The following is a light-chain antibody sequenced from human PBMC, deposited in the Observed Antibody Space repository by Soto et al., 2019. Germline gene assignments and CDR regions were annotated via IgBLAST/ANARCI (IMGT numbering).Light chain of an antibody. CDR3: HQYDNWPPWT. V-gene: IGKV3D-15*01. Sequence: EIVMTQSPATLSVSPGERATLSCRASQSVSSNLAWYQQKPGQAPRLLIYGVSTRATGIPARFSGSGSGTEFTLTISSLQSEDFAVYYCHQYDNWPPWTFGQGTKVDIK. J-gene: IGKJ1*01. CDR1: QSVSSN. CDR2: GVS.